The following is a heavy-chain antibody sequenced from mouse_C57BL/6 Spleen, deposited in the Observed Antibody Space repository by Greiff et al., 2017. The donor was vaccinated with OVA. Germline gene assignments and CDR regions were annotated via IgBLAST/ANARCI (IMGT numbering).Heavy chain of an antibody. J-gene: IGHJ2*01. CDR1: GFTFSDYY. CDR2: INYDGSST. D-gene: IGHD2-1*01. Sequence: EVQLVESEGGLVQPGRSMKLSCTASGFTFSDYYMAWVRQVPEKGLEWVANINYDGSSTYYLDSLKSRFIISRDNAKNILYLQMSSLKSEDTATYYCARSYGNYLDYWGQGTTLTVSS. V-gene: IGHV5-16*01. CDR3: ARSYGNYLDY.